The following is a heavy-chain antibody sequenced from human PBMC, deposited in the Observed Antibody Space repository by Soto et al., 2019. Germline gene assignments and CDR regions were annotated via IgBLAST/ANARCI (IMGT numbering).Heavy chain of an antibody. V-gene: IGHV4-4*02. Sequence: SEALSLTCAVSGGSISSRNWWSWVRQPPGKGLEWIGEIHHSGSTNPNPSLKSRVTTSVDKSKNQFSLKLTSVTAADTAVYYCAGSGSYRDIDYWGQGTLVTVSS. J-gene: IGHJ4*02. CDR1: GGSISSRNW. CDR3: AGSGSYRDIDY. CDR2: IHHSGST. D-gene: IGHD3-10*01.